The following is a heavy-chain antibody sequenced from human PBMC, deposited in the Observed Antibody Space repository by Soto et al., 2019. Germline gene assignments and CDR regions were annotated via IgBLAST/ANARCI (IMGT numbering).Heavy chain of an antibody. CDR2: ISGGGDRT. CDR3: AMTWRCVRLYYEVDY. J-gene: IGHJ4*01. D-gene: IGHD3-3*01. V-gene: IGHV3-23*01. CDR1: GFTFSNYA. Sequence: EVQLLESGGGLVQPGGSLRLSCAASGFTFSNYAMSWVRQAPGKGLEWVSGISGGGDRTFYADSVKGRFTISRDNSKNTLDLQMNSLRPDDTAVYYCAMTWRCVRLYYEVDYWGHGTLVTVSS.